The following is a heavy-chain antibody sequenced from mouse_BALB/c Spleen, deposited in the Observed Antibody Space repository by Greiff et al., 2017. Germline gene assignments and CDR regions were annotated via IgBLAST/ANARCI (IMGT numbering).Heavy chain of an antibody. CDR1: GFNIKDTY. D-gene: IGHD2-4*01. CDR3: ARTDDYEPWFAY. CDR2: IDPANGNT. Sequence: VQLKESGAELVKPGASVKLSCTASGFNIKDTYMHWVKQRTEQGLEWIGRIDPANGNTKYDPKFQGKATITADTSSNTAYLQLSSLTSEDTAVYYCARTDDYEPWFAYWGQGTLVTVSA. V-gene: IGHV14-3*02. J-gene: IGHJ3*01.